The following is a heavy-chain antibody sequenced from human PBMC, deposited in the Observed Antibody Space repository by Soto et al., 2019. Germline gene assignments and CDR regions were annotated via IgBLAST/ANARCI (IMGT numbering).Heavy chain of an antibody. J-gene: IGHJ5*02. V-gene: IGHV1-18*01. CDR2: ISAYNGNT. D-gene: IGHD2-8*01. Sequence: ASVKVSCKASGYTFTSYGISLVRQAPGQGLEWMGWISAYNGNTNYAQKLQGRVTMTTDTSTSTAYMELRSLRSDDTAVYYCARAVVDCTNGVCYTRSNWFDPWGQGTLVTVSS. CDR1: GYTFTSYG. CDR3: ARAVVDCTNGVCYTRSNWFDP.